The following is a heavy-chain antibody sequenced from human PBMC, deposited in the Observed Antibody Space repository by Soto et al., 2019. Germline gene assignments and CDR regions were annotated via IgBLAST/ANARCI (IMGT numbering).Heavy chain of an antibody. V-gene: IGHV3-23*01. CDR1: GFTFSSYA. CDR3: AKDPEKLGSVPAFSYFDY. D-gene: IGHD3-10*02. CDR2: ISGSGGST. Sequence: GGSLRLSCAASGFTFSSYAMSWVRRAPGKGLEWVSAISGSGGSTYYADSVKGRFTISRDNSKNTLYLQMNSLRAEDTAVYYCAKDPEKLGSVPAFSYFDYWGQGTLVTVSS. J-gene: IGHJ4*02.